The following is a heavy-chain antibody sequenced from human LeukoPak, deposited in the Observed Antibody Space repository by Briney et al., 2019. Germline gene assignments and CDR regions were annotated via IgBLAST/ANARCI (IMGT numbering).Heavy chain of an antibody. V-gene: IGHV7-4-1*01. CDR3: ARVPFVAMGDTGNWFDP. J-gene: IGHJ5*02. D-gene: IGHD1-26*01. CDR1: GYTFTNYA. CDR2: INTNTGNP. Sequence: ASVKVSCKASGYTFTNYAMNWVRQAPGQGLEWMGWINTNTGNPTYAQGFTGRFVFSLDASVSTAYLQIRRLKAEDTAVYYCARVPFVAMGDTGNWFDPWGQGTLVTVSS.